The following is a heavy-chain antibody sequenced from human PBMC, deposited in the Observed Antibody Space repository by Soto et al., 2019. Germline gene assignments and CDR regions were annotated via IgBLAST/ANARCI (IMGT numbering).Heavy chain of an antibody. J-gene: IGHJ4*02. CDR1: GYTFTSYD. D-gene: IGHD1-1*01. CDR2: MNPNSGNT. Sequence: QVPLVQSGAEVKKPGASVKVSCKASGYTFTSYDINWVRQATGQGLEWMGWMNPNSGNTGYAQKFQGRVTMTRNTSISTAYMELSSLRSEDTAVYYCARGQSWDDGISIDYWGQGTLVTVSS. V-gene: IGHV1-8*01. CDR3: ARGQSWDDGISIDY.